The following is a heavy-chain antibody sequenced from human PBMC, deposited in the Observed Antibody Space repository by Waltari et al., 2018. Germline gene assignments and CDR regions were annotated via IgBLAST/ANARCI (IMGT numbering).Heavy chain of an antibody. J-gene: IGHJ4*02. Sequence: QLQLQESGPGLVKPSETLSLTCTVSGGSISSSSYYWGWIRQPPGKGLEWIGSIYYSGSTYYNPSLKSRVTISVDTSKNQFSLKLSSVTAADTAVYYCARGWYNSSWYYFDYWGQGTLVTVSS. D-gene: IGHD6-13*01. V-gene: IGHV4-39*01. CDR1: GGSISSSSYY. CDR2: IYYSGST. CDR3: ARGWYNSSWYYFDY.